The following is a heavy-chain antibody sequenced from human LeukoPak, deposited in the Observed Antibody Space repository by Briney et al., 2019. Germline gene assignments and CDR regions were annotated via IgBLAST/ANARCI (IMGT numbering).Heavy chain of an antibody. Sequence: SETLSLTCTVSGGSISSSSYYWGWIRQPPGKGLEWIGSIYSSGSTYYNPSLKSRVTISVDTSKNQFSLKLSSVTAADTAVYYCARLGRGRLRLGELSLFWGTYYFDYWGQGTLVTVSS. D-gene: IGHD3-16*02. CDR3: ARLGRGRLRLGELSLFWGTYYFDY. V-gene: IGHV4-39*01. CDR2: IYSSGST. CDR1: GGSISSSSYY. J-gene: IGHJ4*02.